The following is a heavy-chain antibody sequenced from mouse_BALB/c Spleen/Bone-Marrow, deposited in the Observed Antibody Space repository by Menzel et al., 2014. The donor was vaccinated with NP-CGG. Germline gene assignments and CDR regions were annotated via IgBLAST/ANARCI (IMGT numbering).Heavy chain of an antibody. CDR2: INPGSGGT. CDR3: ARGDYRSYYFDY. J-gene: IGHJ2*01. Sequence: LQESGAELVRPGTSVKVSCKASGYAFTNYLIEWVKQRPGQGLEWIGVINPGSGGTNYNEKFEGKATLTADKSSSTAYMQLSSLTSDDSAVYFCARGDYRSYYFDYWGQGTTLTVSS. D-gene: IGHD2-14*01. V-gene: IGHV1-54*01. CDR1: GYAFTNYL.